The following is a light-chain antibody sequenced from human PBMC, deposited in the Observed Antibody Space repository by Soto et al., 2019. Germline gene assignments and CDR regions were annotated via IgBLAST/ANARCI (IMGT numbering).Light chain of an antibody. J-gene: IGLJ1*01. Sequence: QSVLTQPASVSGSPGQSITISCTGTSGDIGSYNRVSWYQQHPGKAPKLIIYEVTDRPSGVSNRFSGSKSGNTASLTISGLQAEDEAEYYCSSYVGSNTFVFGTGTKLTVL. CDR2: EVT. CDR3: SSYVGSNTFV. CDR1: SGDIGSYNR. V-gene: IGLV2-23*02.